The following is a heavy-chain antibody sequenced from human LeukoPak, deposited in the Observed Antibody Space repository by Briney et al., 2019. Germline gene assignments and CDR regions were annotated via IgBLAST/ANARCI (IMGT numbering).Heavy chain of an antibody. Sequence: PGGSLRLSCAASGFTFSSYSMNWVRQAPGKGLEWVSSISSSSSYIYYADSVKGRFTISRDNAKNSLYLQMNSLRAEDAAVYYCARGAYCSSTSCYNYWGQGTLVTVSS. CDR1: GFTFSSYS. V-gene: IGHV3-21*01. CDR3: ARGAYCSSTSCYNY. D-gene: IGHD2-2*02. CDR2: ISSSSSYI. J-gene: IGHJ4*02.